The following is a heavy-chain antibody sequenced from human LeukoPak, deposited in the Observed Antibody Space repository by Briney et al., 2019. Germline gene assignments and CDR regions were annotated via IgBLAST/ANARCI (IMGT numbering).Heavy chain of an antibody. D-gene: IGHD2-15*01. CDR2: ISGNSRDT. Sequence: GGSLRLSCAASGFTFSIYAMTWVRQAPGKGLEWVSAISGNSRDTHYIDSVKGRFTISRDNSKNTLFLQMNSLTDGDAAVYFCARYCSGGSCFYNYYGMDVWGQGTTVTVSS. CDR1: GFTFSIYA. J-gene: IGHJ6*02. V-gene: IGHV3-23*01. CDR3: ARYCSGGSCFYNYYGMDV.